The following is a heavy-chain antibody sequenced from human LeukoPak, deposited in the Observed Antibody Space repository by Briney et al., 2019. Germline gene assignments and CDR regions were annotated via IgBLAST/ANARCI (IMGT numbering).Heavy chain of an antibody. CDR3: AKFRSGSCIRLWYFHD. CDR2: ISGSGGST. V-gene: IGHV3-23*01. Sequence: GGSLRHSCAASGFTFSSYAMSWVRQPPGRGVEWVSAISGSGGSTYYADDVKSPFTIARDNSKNTLYLQRNSLKAKDTAVYYCAKFRSGSCIRLWYFHDWGQGTLVTFAS. D-gene: IGHD5-18*01. J-gene: IGHJ4*02. CDR1: GFTFSSYA.